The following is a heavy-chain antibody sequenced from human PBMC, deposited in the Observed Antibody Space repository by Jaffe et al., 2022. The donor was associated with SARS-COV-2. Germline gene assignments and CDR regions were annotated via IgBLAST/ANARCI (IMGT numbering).Heavy chain of an antibody. D-gene: IGHD3-22*01. CDR2: IYYSGST. V-gene: IGHV4-39*01. Sequence: QLQLQESGPGLVKPSETLSLTCTVSGGSISSSSYYWGWIRQPPGKGLEWIGGIYYSGSTYYNPSLKSRVTISVDTSKNQFSLKLSSVTAADTAVYYCAPDSYDRSGYYLWGQGTLVTVSS. CDR3: APDSYDRSGYYL. J-gene: IGHJ4*02. CDR1: GGSISSSSYY.